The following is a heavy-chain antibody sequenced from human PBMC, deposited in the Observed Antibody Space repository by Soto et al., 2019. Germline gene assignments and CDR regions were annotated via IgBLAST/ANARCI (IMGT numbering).Heavy chain of an antibody. CDR2: IYYSGST. V-gene: IGHV4-59*08. CDR1: GGSISSYY. Sequence: SETLSLTCTVSGGSISSYYWSWIRQPPGKGLEWIGYIYYSGSTNYNPSLKSRVTISVDTSKNQFSLKLSSVTAADTAVYYCARRDIVVVPAAYGGRRDRFDPWGQGTLVTVS. J-gene: IGHJ5*02. CDR3: ARRDIVVVPAAYGGRRDRFDP. D-gene: IGHD2-2*01.